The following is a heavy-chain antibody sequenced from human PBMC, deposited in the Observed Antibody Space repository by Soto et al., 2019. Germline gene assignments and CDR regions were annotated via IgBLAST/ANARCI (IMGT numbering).Heavy chain of an antibody. Sequence: ASVKVSCKASGYTFSSYAMHWVRQAPGQRLEWMGWINAGNGDTKYSQKFQGRVTITRDTSASTAYMELSSLTSEDTAVYFCARDRGYSNSWYYFDYWG. CDR1: GYTFSSYA. V-gene: IGHV1-3*01. J-gene: IGHJ4*01. D-gene: IGHD6-13*01. CDR3: ARDRGYSNSWYYFDY. CDR2: INAGNGDT.